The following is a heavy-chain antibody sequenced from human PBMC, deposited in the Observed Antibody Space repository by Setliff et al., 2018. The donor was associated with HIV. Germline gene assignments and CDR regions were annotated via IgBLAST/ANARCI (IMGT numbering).Heavy chain of an antibody. J-gene: IGHJ6*02. Sequence: ASVKVSCKPSGYTFTTYGLSWVRQAPGQGLEWMGWISTYSDETSYEQNLQGRVTMTTDTSTSTAYREWRSLRFDDTAVYYCARDVEHMMDVWGQGTTVTVSS. CDR3: ARDVEHMMDV. CDR1: GYTFTTYG. CDR2: ISTYSDET. V-gene: IGHV1-18*01.